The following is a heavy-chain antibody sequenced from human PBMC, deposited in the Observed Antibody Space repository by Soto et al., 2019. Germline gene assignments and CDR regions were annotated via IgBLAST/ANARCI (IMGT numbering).Heavy chain of an antibody. CDR3: SRDSPIHGGMDV. D-gene: IGHD5-18*01. J-gene: IGHJ6*02. Sequence: GSLRLSCAASGXTFSSYEINWVRRAQGKGLEWVSCIISSGSTIYYADSVKGRFTISRDNAKNSLYLQMNSIRAEHTAVYYCSRDSPIHGGMDVWGQGTTVTVSS. V-gene: IGHV3-48*03. CDR2: IISSGSTI. CDR1: GXTFSSYE.